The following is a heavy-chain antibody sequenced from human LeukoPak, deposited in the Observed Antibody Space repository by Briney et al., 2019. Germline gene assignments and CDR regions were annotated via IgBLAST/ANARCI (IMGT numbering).Heavy chain of an antibody. CDR3: AKGRYCSGGSCYGPRFDY. CDR1: GFTFSSYG. Sequence: GRSLRLSCAASGFTFSSYGMHWVRQAPGKGLEWVAVISYDGSNKYYADSVKGRFTISRDNSKNTLYLQMNSLRAEDTAVYYCAKGRYCSGGSCYGPRFDYWGKGTLVTVSS. J-gene: IGHJ4*02. D-gene: IGHD2-15*01. CDR2: ISYDGSNK. V-gene: IGHV3-30*18.